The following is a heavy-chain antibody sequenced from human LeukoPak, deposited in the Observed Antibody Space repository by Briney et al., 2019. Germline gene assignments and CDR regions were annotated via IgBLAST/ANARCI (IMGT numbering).Heavy chain of an antibody. CDR2: IYSGGST. Sequence: GGSLRLSCAASGFTVSSNYMSWVRQAPGKGLEWVSVIYSGGSTYYADSVKGRFTISRHKSKNTLYLQMNSLRAEDTAVYYCARGSSSGYYYPFDYWGQGTLVTVSS. CDR1: GFTVSSNY. D-gene: IGHD3-22*01. CDR3: ARGSSSGYYYPFDY. V-gene: IGHV3-53*04. J-gene: IGHJ4*02.